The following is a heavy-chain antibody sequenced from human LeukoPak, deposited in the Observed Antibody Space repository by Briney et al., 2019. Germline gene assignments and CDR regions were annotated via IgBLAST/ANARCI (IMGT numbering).Heavy chain of an antibody. Sequence: ASVKVSCKASGYTFTGYYMHWVRQAPGQGLEWMGWINPNSGGTNYAQKFQGRVTMTRDTSISIAYMELSRLRSDDTAVYYCARSSSWYGGSDYWGQGTLVTVSS. J-gene: IGHJ4*02. CDR2: INPNSGGT. CDR1: GYTFTGYY. D-gene: IGHD6-13*01. V-gene: IGHV1-2*02. CDR3: ARSSSWYGGSDY.